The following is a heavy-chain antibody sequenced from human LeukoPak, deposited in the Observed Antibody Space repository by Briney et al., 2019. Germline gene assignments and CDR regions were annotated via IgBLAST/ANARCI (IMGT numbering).Heavy chain of an antibody. CDR2: ISYDGRNT. CDR3: ARERLGIAVAGPGAFDI. Sequence: PGRSLRLSCAASGFTFSSYGMHWVRQAPGKGLEWVAVISYDGRNTYSVDSVKGRFTISRDNSKNTLYLQMNSLRAENTAVYYCARERLGIAVAGPGAFDIWGQGTMVTVSS. D-gene: IGHD6-19*01. V-gene: IGHV3-30*03. J-gene: IGHJ3*02. CDR1: GFTFSSYG.